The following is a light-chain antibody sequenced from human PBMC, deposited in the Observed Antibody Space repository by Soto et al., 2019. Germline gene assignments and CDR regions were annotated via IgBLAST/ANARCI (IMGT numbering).Light chain of an antibody. CDR1: QSVSSF. CDR3: QQYGSSPWA. Sequence: EIVLTQSPVTLSLSPGDRATLSCRPSQSVSSFLAWYQQKPGQPPRLLIYDVSNRAAGIPARFSGSGSGTDFTLTISSLEPEDFAVYYCQQYGSSPWAFGPGTKVEIK. J-gene: IGKJ1*01. CDR2: DVS. V-gene: IGKV3-11*01.